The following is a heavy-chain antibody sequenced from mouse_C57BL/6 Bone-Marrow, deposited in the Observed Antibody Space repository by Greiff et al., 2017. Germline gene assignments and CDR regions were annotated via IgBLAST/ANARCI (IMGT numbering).Heavy chain of an antibody. J-gene: IGHJ3*01. V-gene: IGHV1-15*01. CDR2: IDPETGGT. D-gene: IGHD1-1*01. CDR1: GYTFTDYE. Sequence: QVTLKESGAELVRPGASATLSCKASGYTFTDYEMHWVKQTPVHGLEWIGAIDPETGGTAYNQKFKGKAILTADKSSSTAYMELRSLTSEDSAVYYCTRSRYYGSSSFAYWGQGTLVTVSA. CDR3: TRSRYYGSSSFAY.